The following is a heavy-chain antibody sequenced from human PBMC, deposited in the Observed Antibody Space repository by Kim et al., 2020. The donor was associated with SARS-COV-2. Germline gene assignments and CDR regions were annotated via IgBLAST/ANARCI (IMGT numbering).Heavy chain of an antibody. D-gene: IGHD3-22*01. V-gene: IGHV4-39*01. CDR3: ASTSLVVIFFDY. Sequence: CDNPALKSQVTISVDTSKNQFSLKLSSVTAADTAVYYCASTSLVVIFFDYWGQGTLVTVSS. J-gene: IGHJ4*02.